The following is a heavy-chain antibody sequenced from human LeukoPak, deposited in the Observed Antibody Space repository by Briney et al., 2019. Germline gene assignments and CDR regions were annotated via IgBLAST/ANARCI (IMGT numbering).Heavy chain of an antibody. CDR3: ARATIQTSAAAAPDP. D-gene: IGHD2-2*01. J-gene: IGHJ5*02. CDR1: GYTFTKYY. CDR2: INASGGST. V-gene: IGHV1-46*01. Sequence: ASVKASCKASGYTFTKYYMHSVRQAPGHGLEWRGKINASGGSTSYAQQCQGRVTMTRDTSTSTVYMELSSLRSEDTAVYYCARATIQTSAAAAPDPWGQGTLVTVSS.